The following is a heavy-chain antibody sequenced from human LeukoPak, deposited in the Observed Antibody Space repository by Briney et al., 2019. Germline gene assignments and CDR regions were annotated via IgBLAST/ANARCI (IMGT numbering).Heavy chain of an antibody. CDR1: GFTFSDYG. D-gene: IGHD4-17*01. J-gene: IGHJ3*02. V-gene: IGHV3-23*01. Sequence: GGSLRLSCAASGFTFSDYGMSWVRQAPGKGLEWVSTIGGRGGSTYYADSVKGRFTISRDNSKNTLYLQMNSLRAEDTAVYYCVLYGDYESPDGFDIWGQGTMVTVSS. CDR2: IGGRGGST. CDR3: VLYGDYESPDGFDI.